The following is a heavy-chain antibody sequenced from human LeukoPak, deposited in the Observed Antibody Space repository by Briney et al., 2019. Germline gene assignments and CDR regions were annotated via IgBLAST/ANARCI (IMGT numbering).Heavy chain of an antibody. CDR1: GFTFSSYS. CDR3: ARYPDHDFWSGFDY. V-gene: IGHV3-21*01. CDR2: ISSSSSYI. J-gene: IGHJ4*02. D-gene: IGHD3-3*01. Sequence: GGSLRLSCAASGFTFSSYSMNWVRQAPGKGLEWVSSISSSSSYIYYADSVKGRFTISRDNAKNPLYLQMNSLRAEDTAVYYCARYPDHDFWSGFDYWGQGTLVTVSS.